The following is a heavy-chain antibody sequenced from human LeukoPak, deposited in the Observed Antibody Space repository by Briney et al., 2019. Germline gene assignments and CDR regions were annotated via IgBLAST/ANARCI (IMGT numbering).Heavy chain of an antibody. CDR1: GGTFSSYA. CDR2: IIPIFGTA. V-gene: IGHV1-69*01. D-gene: IGHD5-12*01. CDR3: ARFGLGVSGYDFSDY. J-gene: IGHJ4*02. Sequence: SVKVSCKASGGTFSSYAISWVRQAPGQGLEWMGGIIPIFGTANYAQKFQGRVTITADESTSTAYMELSSLRSEDTAVYYCARFGLGVSGYDFSDYWGQGTLVTVSS.